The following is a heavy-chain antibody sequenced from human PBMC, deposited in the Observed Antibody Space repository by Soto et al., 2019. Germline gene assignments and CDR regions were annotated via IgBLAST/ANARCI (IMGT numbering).Heavy chain of an antibody. CDR2: FFYGGRT. CDR1: GGSISSPSYN. D-gene: IGHD1-1*01. J-gene: IGHJ4*02. V-gene: IGHV4-39*01. CDR3: ATVASTHFDS. Sequence: QVQLQQSGPGLLKHSETLSLTYTVSGGSISSPSYNWGWVRQPPGKGPEWIGSFFYGGRTHYSPSLESRLSISVDTARSQVSLILTSVTAADTAVYYCATVASTHFDSWGQGALVVVSS.